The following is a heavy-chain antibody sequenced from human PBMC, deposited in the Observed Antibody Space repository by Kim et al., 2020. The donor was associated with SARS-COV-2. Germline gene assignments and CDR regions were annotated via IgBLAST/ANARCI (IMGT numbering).Heavy chain of an antibody. CDR3: ARDGGSGSYAEGAGSFDP. D-gene: IGHD3-10*01. Sequence: ASVKVSCKASGYTFTSYAMNWVRQAPGQGLEWMGWINTNTGNPTYAQGFTGRFAFSLDTSVSTAYLQISSLKAEDTAVYYCARDGGSGSYAEGAGSFDPWGQGTLVTVSS. CDR1: GYTFTSYA. J-gene: IGHJ5*02. V-gene: IGHV7-4-1*02. CDR2: INTNTGNP.